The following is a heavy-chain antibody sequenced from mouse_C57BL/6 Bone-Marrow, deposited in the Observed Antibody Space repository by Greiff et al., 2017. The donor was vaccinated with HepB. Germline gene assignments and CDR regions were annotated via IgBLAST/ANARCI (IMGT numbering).Heavy chain of an antibody. V-gene: IGHV1-62-2*01. CDR2: FYHGRGSI. CDR3: ERHEEGYYYGSSAWFAD. J-gene: IGHJ3*01. D-gene: IGHD1-1*01. Sequence: QVQLKQSGAELVKPGASVKLSCKASGYTFTEYTIHWVKQRSGQGLEWIGWFYHGRGSIKYNEKFKDKGTLTADKSSSTVYMELSRLTSEDSAVYFCERHEEGYYYGSSAWFADWGQGTLVTVSA. CDR1: GYTFTEYT.